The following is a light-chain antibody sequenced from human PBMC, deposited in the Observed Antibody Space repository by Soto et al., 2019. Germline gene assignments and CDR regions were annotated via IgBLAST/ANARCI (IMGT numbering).Light chain of an antibody. CDR2: ETS. CDR1: QSLSSR. J-gene: IGKJ2*01. Sequence: IQMTQSPSSLSASVGDRVTITCRASQSLSSRLTCYQQKPGEAPKLLIYETSSLHSGVPSRFSGSRSETAFTHTIDSQQHEDCGTCYCQQSFSPPDTFGQGTKLESK. V-gene: IGKV1-39*01. CDR3: QQSFSPPDT.